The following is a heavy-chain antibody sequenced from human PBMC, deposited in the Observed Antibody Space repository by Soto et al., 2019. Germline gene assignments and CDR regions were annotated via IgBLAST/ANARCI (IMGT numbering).Heavy chain of an antibody. J-gene: IGHJ3*02. CDR2: INHSGST. D-gene: IGHD5-12*01. CDR1: GGSFIGYY. CDR3: ARGNSGYAGLI. Sequence: SETLSLTCAVYGGSFIGYYWSWILQPPGKGLEWIGEINHSGSTNYNPSLKSRVTISVDTSKNQFSLKLSSVTAADTAVYYCARGNSGYAGLIWGQGTMVTVSS. V-gene: IGHV4-34*01.